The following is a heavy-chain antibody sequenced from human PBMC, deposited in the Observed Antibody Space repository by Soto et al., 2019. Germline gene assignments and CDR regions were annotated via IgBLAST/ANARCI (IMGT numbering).Heavy chain of an antibody. V-gene: IGHV1-8*01. CDR1: GYTFTSYD. CDR3: ARARWGSYSDGSDI. CDR2: MNPNSGDT. D-gene: IGHD3-16*01. Sequence: QVQLVQSGAEVKKPGASVKVSCKASGYTFTSYDINWVRQATGQGLEWMGWMNPNSGDTGYAQKFQGRVTMTRNTSISTAYMELSSLRSEATAVYYCARARWGSYSDGSDIWGQGTMVTVSS. J-gene: IGHJ3*02.